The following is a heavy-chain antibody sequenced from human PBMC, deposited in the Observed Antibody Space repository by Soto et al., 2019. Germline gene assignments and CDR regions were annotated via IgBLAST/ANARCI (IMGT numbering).Heavy chain of an antibody. J-gene: IGHJ4*02. Sequence: HPGGSLRLSCAASGFTFSSYGMHWVRQAPGKGLEWVAVISYDGSNKYYADSVKGRFTISRDNSKNTLYLQMNSLRAEDTAVYYCAKGGRGYSPFACDYWGQGTLVTVSS. D-gene: IGHD5-18*01. CDR2: ISYDGSNK. CDR3: AKGGRGYSPFACDY. V-gene: IGHV3-30*18. CDR1: GFTFSSYG.